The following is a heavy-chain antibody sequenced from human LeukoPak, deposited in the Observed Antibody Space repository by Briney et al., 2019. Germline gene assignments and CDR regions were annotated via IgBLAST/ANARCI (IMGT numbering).Heavy chain of an antibody. Sequence: SETLSLTCNVSGGSITSSTYYWGWIRQPPGKGLEWTGTIYYSGTTFYNPSLKSRVTISVDASKNKLSLSLNSVTAADTAVYQCAGIPVTGLSNDYWGQGTLVTVSS. CDR1: GGSITSSTYY. D-gene: IGHD6-19*01. V-gene: IGHV4-39*01. CDR3: AGIPVTGLSNDY. CDR2: IYYSGTT. J-gene: IGHJ4*02.